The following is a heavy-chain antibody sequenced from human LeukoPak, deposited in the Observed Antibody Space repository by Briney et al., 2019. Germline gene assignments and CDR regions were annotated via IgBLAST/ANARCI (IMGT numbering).Heavy chain of an antibody. Sequence: ASVKVSCKASGYTFSSYYMHWVRQAPGQGLEWMGIINSTGGSTSYAQKFQGRVTMTRDTSTSTVYMDLSSLRSEDTAVYYCARGIAVAGTPDAFDIWGQGTLVTVAS. V-gene: IGHV1-46*01. D-gene: IGHD6-19*01. CDR3: ARGIAVAGTPDAFDI. J-gene: IGHJ3*02. CDR2: INSTGGST. CDR1: GYTFSSYY.